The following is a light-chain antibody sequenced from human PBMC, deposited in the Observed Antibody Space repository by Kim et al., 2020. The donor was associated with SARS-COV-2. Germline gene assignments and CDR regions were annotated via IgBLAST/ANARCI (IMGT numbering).Light chain of an antibody. J-gene: IGKJ4*01. CDR3: QKYDTLPLS. Sequence: DIQMTQSPSSLSASVGDRVTITCQASQDISNYLNWYQQKPGKAPKLLIYDASNLETGVPSRFSGSGSGTDFTFTISSLQPEDIATYYCQKYDTLPLSFGGGTKVDIK. CDR1: QDISNY. V-gene: IGKV1-33*01. CDR2: DAS.